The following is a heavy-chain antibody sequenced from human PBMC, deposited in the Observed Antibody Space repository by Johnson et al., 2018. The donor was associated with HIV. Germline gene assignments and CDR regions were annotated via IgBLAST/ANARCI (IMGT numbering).Heavy chain of an antibody. J-gene: IGHJ3*02. CDR1: GFTFSSYG. CDR3: ARGGRKWELLGDDAFDI. CDR2: IWHDGRDV. V-gene: IGHV3-33*01. Sequence: QVQLVESGGGVVQPGTSLRLSCAASGFTFSSYGIHWVRQAPGKGLEWVAFIWHDGRDVYYADSVKGRFTVSRENAKNSLYLQMNSLRAGDTAVYYCARGGRKWELLGDDAFDIWGQGTMVTVSS. D-gene: IGHD1-26*01.